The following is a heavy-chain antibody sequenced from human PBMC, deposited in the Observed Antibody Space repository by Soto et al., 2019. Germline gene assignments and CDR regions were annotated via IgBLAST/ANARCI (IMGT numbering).Heavy chain of an antibody. CDR2: IYDSGNT. CDR1: GGSISGTTYS. D-gene: IGHD6-13*01. V-gene: IGHV4-30-2*01. J-gene: IGHJ4*02. CDR3: ARGQGAAAGHSNFDY. Sequence: QLQLQESGSGLVKPSQTLSLTCAVSGGSISGTTYSWSWIRQPPGKGLEWIGYIYDSGNTYYNPSLKSQFFISVDRSKNQFSLKLSSVTAADTAVYYCARGQGAAAGHSNFDYWGQGALVTVSS.